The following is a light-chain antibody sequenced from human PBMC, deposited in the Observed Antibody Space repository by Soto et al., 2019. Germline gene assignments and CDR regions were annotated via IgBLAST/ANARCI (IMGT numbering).Light chain of an antibody. CDR3: QQTNSVPLT. CDR2: VAS. J-gene: IGKJ4*02. V-gene: IGKV1-12*01. Sequence: DIQMTQSPSSVSASVGDTVAITCRASQGVSSRLAWYQQKPGTAPKVLISVASSLQSGVPSRFSGSGAGTDFTLTISSLQPEEYATDYCQQTNSVPLTFGGGTKVEIK. CDR1: QGVSSR.